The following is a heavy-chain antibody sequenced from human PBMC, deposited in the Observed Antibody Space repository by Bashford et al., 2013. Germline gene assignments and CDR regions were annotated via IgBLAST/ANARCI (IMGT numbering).Heavy chain of an antibody. D-gene: IGHD2-15*01. J-gene: IGHJ6*02. CDR2: ISWNSGSI. CDR1: GFTFSSYY. Sequence: SLRLSCAASGFTFSSYYMSWARQAPGKGLEWVSSISWNSGSIDYADSVKGRFTISRDNVKNSLYLEMTSLRTEDTALYFCARAPQLSRVVGDGMDVWGQGTSVTVSS. V-gene: IGHV3-9*01. CDR3: ARAPQLSRVVGDGMDV.